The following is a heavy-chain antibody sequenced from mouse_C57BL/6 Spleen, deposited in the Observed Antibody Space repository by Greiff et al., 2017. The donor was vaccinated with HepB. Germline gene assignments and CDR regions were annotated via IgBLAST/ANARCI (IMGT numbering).Heavy chain of an antibody. V-gene: IGHV5-4*01. Sequence: EVQWVESGGGLVKPGGSLKLSCAASGFTFSSYAMSWVRQTPEKRLEWVATISDGGSYTYYPDNVKGRFTISRDNAKNNLYLQMSHLKSEDTAMYYCARDRLLDYWGQGTTLTVSS. CDR3: ARDRLLDY. CDR2: ISDGGSYT. CDR1: GFTFSSYA. J-gene: IGHJ2*01. D-gene: IGHD2-13*01.